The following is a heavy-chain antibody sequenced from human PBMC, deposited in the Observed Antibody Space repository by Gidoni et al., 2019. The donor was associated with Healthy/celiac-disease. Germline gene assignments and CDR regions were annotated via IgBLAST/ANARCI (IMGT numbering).Heavy chain of an antibody. CDR2: IIPLFGTA. D-gene: IGHD1-1*01. CDR1: SYA. Sequence: SYAISWVRQAPGQGLEWMGGIIPLFGTANYAQKFQGRVTITADESTSTAYMELSSLRSEETAVYYCARDTEGTGTTLGGYYYWMDVWGQGTTVTVSS. CDR3: ARDTEGTGTTLGGYYYWMDV. V-gene: IGHV1-69*01. J-gene: IGHJ6*02.